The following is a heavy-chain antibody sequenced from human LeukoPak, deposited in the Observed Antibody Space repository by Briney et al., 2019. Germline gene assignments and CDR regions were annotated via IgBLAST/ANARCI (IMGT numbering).Heavy chain of an antibody. CDR2: IYKSGST. V-gene: IGHV3-53*01. Sequence: GGSLRLSCAASEFSVSNYYMTWVRHAPGKGLEWLSGIYKSGSTFYTDAVKGRFTISRDNSKNTLYLQMNNVGPEDTAMYYCARSTAHWGQGTLVTVSS. J-gene: IGHJ4*02. CDR1: EFSVSNYY. CDR3: ARSTAH.